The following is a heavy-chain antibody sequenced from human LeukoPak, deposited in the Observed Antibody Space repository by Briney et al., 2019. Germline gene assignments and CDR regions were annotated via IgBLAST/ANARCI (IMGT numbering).Heavy chain of an antibody. D-gene: IGHD2-21*01. CDR1: GFTFSSYW. V-gene: IGHV3-7*01. CDR3: ARDFFPVVDSTWYEIGY. Sequence: SGGSLRLSCAASGFTFSSYWMSWVRQAPGKGLEWMANIKQDGSEKYYVDSVKGRFTISRDNSRNTLYLQMDSLTSEDTAVYYCARDFFPVVDSTWYEIGYWGQGTLVTVSS. CDR2: IKQDGSEK. J-gene: IGHJ4*02.